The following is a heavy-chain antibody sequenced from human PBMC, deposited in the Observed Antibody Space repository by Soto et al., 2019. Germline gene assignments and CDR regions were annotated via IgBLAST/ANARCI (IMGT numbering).Heavy chain of an antibody. D-gene: IGHD4-17*01. V-gene: IGHV3-30-3*01. J-gene: IGHJ3*02. Sequence: QVQLVESGGGVVQPGRSLILSCAASGFTFRSYAVHWVRQAPGKGLEWVTVISYDGTNKYYVDSVKGRVTNCRDNSENRQYLQMSSQKAEDPAVYYCARRYGGNSHAFDIWGRGTMVTVSS. CDR1: GFTFRSYA. CDR2: ISYDGTNK. CDR3: ARRYGGNSHAFDI.